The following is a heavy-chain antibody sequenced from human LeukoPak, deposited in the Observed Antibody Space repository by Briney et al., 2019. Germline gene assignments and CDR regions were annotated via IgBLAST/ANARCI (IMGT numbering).Heavy chain of an antibody. V-gene: IGHV1-8*03. CDR3: AREEGYYYDSSGYYDAFDI. Sequence: GASVKVSCKASGYTFSNYDINWVRQATGQGLEWMGWMNPNSGNTGYAQKFQGRVTITRNTSINTAYMELSSLRSEDTAVYYCAREEGYYYDSSGYYDAFDIWGQGTMVTVSS. CDR2: MNPNSGNT. CDR1: GYTFSNYD. J-gene: IGHJ3*02. D-gene: IGHD3-22*01.